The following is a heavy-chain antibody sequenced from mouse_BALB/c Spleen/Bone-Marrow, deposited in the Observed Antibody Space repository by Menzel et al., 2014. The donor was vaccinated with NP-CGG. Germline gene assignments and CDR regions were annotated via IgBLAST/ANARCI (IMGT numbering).Heavy chain of an antibody. CDR1: GYTFTDHA. J-gene: IGHJ3*01. D-gene: IGHD1-1*01. CDR3: KSNNYGSSRGFVY. CDR2: ISPGNGDI. Sequence: VQLVESDAELVKPGASVKISCKASGYTFTDHAIHWVKRKPEQGLEWIGYISPGNGDIKYNEKFKGKATLTADKSSSTAYMQLNSLTSEDAAVYFCKSNNYGSSRGFVYWGQGTLVTVSA. V-gene: IGHV1S53*02.